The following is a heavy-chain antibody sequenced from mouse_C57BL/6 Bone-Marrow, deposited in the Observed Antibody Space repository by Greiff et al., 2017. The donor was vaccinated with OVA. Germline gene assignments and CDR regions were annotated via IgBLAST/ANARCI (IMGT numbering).Heavy chain of an antibody. Sequence: EVKLVESGEGLVKPGGSLKLSCAASGFTFSSYAMSWVRQTPEKRLEWVAYISSGGDYIYYADTVKGRFTISRDNARNTLYLQMSSLKSEDTAMYYCTRGDYYGSSYGWYFDVWGTGTTVTVSS. CDR2: ISSGGDYI. CDR1: GFTFSSYA. V-gene: IGHV5-9-1*02. J-gene: IGHJ1*03. CDR3: TRGDYYGSSYGWYFDV. D-gene: IGHD1-1*01.